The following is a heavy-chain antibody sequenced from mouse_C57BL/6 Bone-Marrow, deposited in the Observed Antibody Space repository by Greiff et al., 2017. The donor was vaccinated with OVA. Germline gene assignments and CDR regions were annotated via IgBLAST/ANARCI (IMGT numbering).Heavy chain of an antibody. Sequence: EVKLVESGAELVRPGASVKLSCTASGFNIKDDYMHWVKQRPEQGLEWIGWIDPENGDTEYASKFQGKATITADTSSNTAYLQLSSLTSEDTAVYYCTPQPYYYAMDYWGQGTSVTVSS. J-gene: IGHJ4*01. CDR1: GFNIKDDY. CDR3: TPQPYYYAMDY. V-gene: IGHV14-4*01. CDR2: IDPENGDT.